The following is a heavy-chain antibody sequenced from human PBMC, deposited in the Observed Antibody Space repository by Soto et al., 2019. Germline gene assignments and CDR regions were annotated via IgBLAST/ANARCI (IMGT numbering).Heavy chain of an antibody. CDR3: GKDPNGDYFGTFDF. CDR1: GLSFDNYA. D-gene: IGHD4-17*01. V-gene: IGHV3-23*01. J-gene: IGHJ3*01. CDR2: ITGNGAVT. Sequence: EVQFLESGGGVVRPGGSLRLSCVASGLSFDNYAMTWVRQSPGKGLEWLACITGNGAVTSYTDSVRGRFTISRDNSKNTLYLQMDSLRADETAVYYCGKDPNGDYFGTFDFWGQGTTVTVSS.